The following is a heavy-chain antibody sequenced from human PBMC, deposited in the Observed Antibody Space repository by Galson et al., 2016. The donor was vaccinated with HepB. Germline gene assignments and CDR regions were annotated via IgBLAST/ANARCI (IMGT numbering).Heavy chain of an antibody. CDR2: TYYRSKWYN. V-gene: IGHV6-1*01. Sequence: CAISGDSVSSNSATWNWIRLSPSRGLEWLGRTYYRSKWYNDYAVYVKSRITINPDTSKNQFSLLLNSVTPEDTAVYYCARAFPGGNFDYWGQGTLVTVSS. CDR1: GDSVSSNSAT. CDR3: ARAFPGGNFDY. J-gene: IGHJ4*02. D-gene: IGHD3-3*02.